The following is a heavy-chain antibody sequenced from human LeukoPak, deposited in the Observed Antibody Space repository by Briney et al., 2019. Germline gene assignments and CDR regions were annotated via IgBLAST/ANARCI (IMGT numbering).Heavy chain of an antibody. V-gene: IGHV3-33*01. CDR1: GFTFSSYG. CDR2: IWYDGSNK. J-gene: IGHJ4*02. CDR3: ARPARIAVAGTLDY. D-gene: IGHD6-19*01. Sequence: PGGSLRLSCAASGFTFSSYGMHWVRQAPGKGLEGVAVIWYDGSNKYYADSVKGRFTISRDNSKNTLYLQMNSLRAEDTAVYYCARPARIAVAGTLDYWGQGTLVTVSS.